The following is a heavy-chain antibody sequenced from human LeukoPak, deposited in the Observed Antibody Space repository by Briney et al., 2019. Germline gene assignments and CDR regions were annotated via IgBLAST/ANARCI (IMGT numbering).Heavy chain of an antibody. Sequence: SVKVSCKTSGYTFTKYLIHWVRQAPGQGLEWMGTINPQGDITNYAQRFQGRITLTEDTSTSTVYMELSSLTSEDTAVYYCARPSFCVADNCGYWLDPWGPGTLVTVSS. CDR2: INPQGDIT. J-gene: IGHJ5*02. D-gene: IGHD2-21*01. CDR3: ARPSFCVADNCGYWLDP. CDR1: GYTFTKYL. V-gene: IGHV1-46*01.